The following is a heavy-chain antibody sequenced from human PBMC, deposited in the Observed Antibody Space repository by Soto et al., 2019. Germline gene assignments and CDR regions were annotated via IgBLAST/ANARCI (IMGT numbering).Heavy chain of an antibody. Sequence: EVQLVESGGGLVQPGGSLRLSCAASGFTVSNNYINWVRQAPGKGLAWVSVIYSGGSTYYADSVKGRFTISRDNSKNTLYLQITSLRAEETAVYYWARSGPPTSNWFDPWVQGTLVTVSS. CDR3: ARSGPPTSNWFDP. V-gene: IGHV3-66*01. CDR2: IYSGGST. D-gene: IGHD5-12*01. CDR1: GFTVSNNY. J-gene: IGHJ5*02.